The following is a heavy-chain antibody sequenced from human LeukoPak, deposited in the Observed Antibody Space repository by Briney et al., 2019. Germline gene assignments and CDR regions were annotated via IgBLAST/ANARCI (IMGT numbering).Heavy chain of an antibody. J-gene: IGHJ4*02. V-gene: IGHV3-11*01. CDR2: ISSSGTFV. Sequence: GGSLRLSCAASGFTFSDYYMSWIRQAPGKGLEWLSYISSSGTFVYSADSVKGRFTISRDNAKNPLYLQMNSLRAEDTAVYYCARRAYVDLVSATGPDYWGQGTLVTVSS. CDR1: GFTFSDYY. CDR3: ARRAYVDLVSATGPDY. D-gene: IGHD5/OR15-5a*01.